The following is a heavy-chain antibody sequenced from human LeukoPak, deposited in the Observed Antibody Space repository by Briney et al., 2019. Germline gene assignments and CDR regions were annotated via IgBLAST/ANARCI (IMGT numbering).Heavy chain of an antibody. CDR1: GYTFTSYA. J-gene: IGHJ3*02. Sequence: ASVKVSCKASGYTFTSYAMNWVRQAPGQGLEWMGWINTNTGNPTYAQDFTGRFVFSLDTSVSTAYLQISSLKAEDTAVYYCASGITMVRGVTPGAFDIWGQGTMVTVSS. D-gene: IGHD3-10*01. V-gene: IGHV7-4-1*02. CDR3: ASGITMVRGVTPGAFDI. CDR2: INTNTGNP.